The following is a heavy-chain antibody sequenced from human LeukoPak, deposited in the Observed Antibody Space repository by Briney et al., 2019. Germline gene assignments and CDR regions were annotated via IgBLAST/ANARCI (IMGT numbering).Heavy chain of an antibody. J-gene: IGHJ3*02. CDR3: AGPGPPTGAFDI. Sequence: PSETLSLTCAVSGGSISSGGYSWSWIRQPPGKGLEWIGYIYHSGSTYYNPSLKSRVTISVDRSKNQFSLKLSSVTAADTAVYYCAGPGPPTGAFDIWGQGTMVTVSS. CDR1: GGSISSGGYS. D-gene: IGHD1-14*01. V-gene: IGHV4-30-2*01. CDR2: IYHSGST.